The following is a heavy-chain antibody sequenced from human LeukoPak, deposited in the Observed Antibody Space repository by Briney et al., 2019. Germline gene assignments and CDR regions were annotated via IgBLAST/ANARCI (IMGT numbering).Heavy chain of an antibody. CDR1: GGSITSYY. D-gene: IGHD3-22*01. CDR2: IYTRGST. CDR3: AGEGHYYDDTGYYYGGEDY. Sequence: SETLSLTCTVSGGSITSYYWSWIRQPAGKGLEWIGHIYTRGSTNYNPSLKSRITISVDTSRNQFSLKLTSVTAADTAVYYCAGEGHYYDDTGYYYGGEDYWGQGTLVTVSS. V-gene: IGHV4-4*07. J-gene: IGHJ4*02.